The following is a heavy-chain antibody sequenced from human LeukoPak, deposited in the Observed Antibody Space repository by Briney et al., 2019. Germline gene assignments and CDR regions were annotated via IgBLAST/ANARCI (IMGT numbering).Heavy chain of an antibody. J-gene: IGHJ4*02. V-gene: IGHV3-74*01. CDR1: GFTFSTYW. CDR3: AREYSSGWYRYFDY. D-gene: IGHD6-19*01. CDR2: INSDGSST. Sequence: GGSLRLSCAVSGFTFSTYWMSWVRQAPGKGLVWVSRINSDGSSTSYADSVKGRFTISRDNAKNTLYLQMNSLRAEDTAVYYCAREYSSGWYRYFDYWGQGTLVTVSS.